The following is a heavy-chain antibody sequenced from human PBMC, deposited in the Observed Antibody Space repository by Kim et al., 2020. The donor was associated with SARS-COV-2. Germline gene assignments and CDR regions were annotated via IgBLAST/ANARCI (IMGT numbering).Heavy chain of an antibody. J-gene: IGHJ5*02. D-gene: IGHD6-13*01. Sequence: SETLSLTCAVYGGSFSGYYWSWIRQPPGKGLEWIGEINHSGSTNYNPSLKSRVTISVDTSKNQFSLKLSSVTAADTAVYYCARGRLHYHPYSSSWRNWFDPWGQGTLVTVSS. CDR2: INHSGST. CDR3: ARGRLHYHPYSSSWRNWFDP. CDR1: GGSFSGYY. V-gene: IGHV4-34*01.